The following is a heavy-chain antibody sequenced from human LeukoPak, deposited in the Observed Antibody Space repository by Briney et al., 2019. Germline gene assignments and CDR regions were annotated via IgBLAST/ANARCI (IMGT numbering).Heavy chain of an antibody. D-gene: IGHD6-19*01. CDR2: ISFDGANK. V-gene: IGHV3-30*18. CDR1: GFTFSTFA. J-gene: IGHJ6*02. CDR3: AKDLAVADPFFGMDV. Sequence: GGSLRLSCAGSGFTFSTFAMHWVRQAPGKGLEWVAAISFDGANKYYGDSVKGRFTISRDNSKKTLYLQMSSLRAEDTAVYYCAKDLAVADPFFGMDVWGQGTTVTVSS.